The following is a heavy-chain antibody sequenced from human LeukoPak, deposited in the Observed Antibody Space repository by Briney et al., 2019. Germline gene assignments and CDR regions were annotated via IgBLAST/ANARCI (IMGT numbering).Heavy chain of an antibody. V-gene: IGHV1-69*02. Sequence: SVKVSCKASGGTFSSYTISWVRQAPGQGLEWMGRIIPILGIANYAQKFQGRVTITADKSTSTAYMELSSLRSEDTAVYNCASPQPGYCSSTSCYHILGHYYYYGMDVWGQGTTVTVSS. J-gene: IGHJ6*02. CDR1: GGTFSSYT. D-gene: IGHD2-2*01. CDR2: IIPILGIA. CDR3: ASPQPGYCSSTSCYHILGHYYYYGMDV.